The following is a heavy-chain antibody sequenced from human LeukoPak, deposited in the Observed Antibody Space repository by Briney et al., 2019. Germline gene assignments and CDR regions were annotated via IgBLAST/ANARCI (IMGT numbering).Heavy chain of an antibody. V-gene: IGHV1-18*01. CDR2: ISAYNGNT. CDR1: GYTFTSYG. J-gene: IGHJ4*02. CDR3: ARNEIAVAGMVTKSFDY. Sequence: ASVKVSCKASGYTFTSYGISWVRQAPGQGLEWMGWISAYNGNTNYAQKLQGRVTMTTDTSTSTAYMELRSLRSDDTAVYYCARNEIAVAGMVTKSFDYWGKGTLVTVSS. D-gene: IGHD6-19*01.